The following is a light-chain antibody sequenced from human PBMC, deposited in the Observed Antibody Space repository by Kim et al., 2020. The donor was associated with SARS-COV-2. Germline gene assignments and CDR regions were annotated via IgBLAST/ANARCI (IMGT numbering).Light chain of an antibody. Sequence: TGQTACITCSEYKLGDKYVSWYHHKPGQSPVVFIYHDKQRPSGIPERFSGSNSGSTATLTISGTQAMDEADYYCQAWDSSTHNYVFGAGTKVTVL. CDR3: QAWDSSTHNYV. CDR2: HDK. CDR1: KLGDKY. J-gene: IGLJ1*01. V-gene: IGLV3-1*01.